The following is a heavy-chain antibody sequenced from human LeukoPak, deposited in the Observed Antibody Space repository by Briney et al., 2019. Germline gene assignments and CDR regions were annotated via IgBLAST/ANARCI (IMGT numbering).Heavy chain of an antibody. D-gene: IGHD2-2*01. V-gene: IGHV4-30-4*01. CDR3: ASELVVVPAAITAGFDP. CDR1: GGSISSGDYY. J-gene: IGHJ5*02. Sequence: SETLSLTCTVSGGSISSGDYYWSWIRQPPGKGLEWIGYIYYSGSTYYNPSLKSRVTISVDTSKNQFSLKLSSVTAADTAVYYCASELVVVPAAITAGFDPWGQGTLATVSS. CDR2: IYYSGST.